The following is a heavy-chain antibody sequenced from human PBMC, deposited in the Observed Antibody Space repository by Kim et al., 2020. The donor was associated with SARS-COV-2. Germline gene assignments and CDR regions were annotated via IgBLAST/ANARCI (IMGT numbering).Heavy chain of an antibody. D-gene: IGHD3-3*01. CDR1: GYTFTSYA. CDR3: ALALVNYDFWSGYYNAEYFQH. V-gene: IGHV1-3*01. CDR2: INAGNGNT. J-gene: IGHJ1*01. Sequence: ASVKVSCKASGYTFTSYAMHWVRQAPGQRLEWMGWINAGNGNTKYSQKFQGRVTITRDTSASTAYMELSSLRSEDTAVYYCALALVNYDFWSGYYNAEYFQHWGQGTLVTVSS.